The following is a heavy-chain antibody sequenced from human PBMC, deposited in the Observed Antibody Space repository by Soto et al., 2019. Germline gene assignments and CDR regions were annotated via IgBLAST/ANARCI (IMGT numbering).Heavy chain of an antibody. J-gene: IGHJ5*02. V-gene: IGHV1-24*01. CDR3: SSYYYGSGSYYNWFDP. CDR2: FDPEDGET. Sequence: ASVKVSCKVSGYTLTELSMHWVRQAPGKGLEWMGGFDPEDGETIYAQKFQGRVTMTEDTSTDTAYMELSSLRSEDTAVYYCSSYYYGSGSYYNWFDPWGQGTLVTVSS. D-gene: IGHD3-10*01. CDR1: GYTLTELS.